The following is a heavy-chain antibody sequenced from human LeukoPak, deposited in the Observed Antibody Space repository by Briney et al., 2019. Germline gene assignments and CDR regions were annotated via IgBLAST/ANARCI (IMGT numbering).Heavy chain of an antibody. CDR1: GYTFTGYY. J-gene: IGHJ5*02. CDR2: INPNSGGT. V-gene: IGHV1-2*02. CDR3: AREKPTSRDCSSTSCYTRWFDP. Sequence: GASVKVSCKASGYTFTGYYMHWVRQAPGQGLEWMGWINPNSGGTNYAQKFQGRVTMTRDTSISTAYMELSRLRSDDTAVYYCAREKPTSRDCSSTSCYTRWFDPWGQGTLVTVSS. D-gene: IGHD2-2*02.